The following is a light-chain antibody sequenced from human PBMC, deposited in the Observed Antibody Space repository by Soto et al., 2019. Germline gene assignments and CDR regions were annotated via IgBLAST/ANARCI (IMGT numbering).Light chain of an antibody. CDR1: QSVSSN. CDR3: QQHSVWPLT. CDR2: GAS. J-gene: IGKJ4*01. V-gene: IGKV3D-15*01. Sequence: EILLTQSPATLSVSPGERAALSCRASQSVSSNLAWYQQTPGQPPRLLILGASTRATGIPARFSGSGSEAEFTLTISCLQSEDFAVYYCQQHSVWPLTFGGGTKVDIK.